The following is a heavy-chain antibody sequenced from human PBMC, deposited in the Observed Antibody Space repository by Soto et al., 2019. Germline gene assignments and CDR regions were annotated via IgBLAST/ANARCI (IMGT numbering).Heavy chain of an antibody. CDR3: ARDVGLQHDTGYYDFWSGKNNWFDP. D-gene: IGHD3-3*01. CDR2: VSYSGSS. V-gene: IGHV4-59*11. Sequence: ETLSLTSTVSGVSIISQYWTWILHPPGKGQQYIGYVSYSGSSNYSPYPKSRGTISVDTSNTQFYLRLSSVTAAETAVYYCARDVGLQHDTGYYDFWSGKNNWFDPWGQGTLVTVSS. CDR1: GVSIISQY. J-gene: IGHJ5*02.